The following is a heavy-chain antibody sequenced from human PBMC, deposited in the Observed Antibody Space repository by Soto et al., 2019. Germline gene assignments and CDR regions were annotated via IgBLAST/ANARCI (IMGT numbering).Heavy chain of an antibody. Sequence: ASVKVSCKASGYTFTSYGISWVRQAPGQGLEWMGWISAYNGNTNYAQKLQGRVTMTTDTSTSTAYMELRSLRSDDTAVGYGGGIYSDDVYYYGMDVWGQGTTVPVSS. V-gene: IGHV1-18*01. CDR1: GYTFTSYG. CDR2: ISAYNGNT. J-gene: IGHJ6*02. D-gene: IGHD1-26*01. CDR3: GGIYSDDVYYYGMDV.